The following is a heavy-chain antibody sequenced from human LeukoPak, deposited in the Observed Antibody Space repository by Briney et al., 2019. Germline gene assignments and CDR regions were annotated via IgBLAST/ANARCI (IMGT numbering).Heavy chain of an antibody. D-gene: IGHD5-18*01. CDR2: IYYTGST. CDR1: GGSISSYY. V-gene: IGHV4-59*01. Sequence: SETLSLTCTVSGGSISSYYWSWIRQPPGKGLEWIGYIYYTGSTNYNPSLKSRVTISVDTSKNQFSLKLSSVTAADTAVYYCARLGEYSYKDWGQGTLVIVSS. CDR3: ARLGEYSYKD. J-gene: IGHJ4*02.